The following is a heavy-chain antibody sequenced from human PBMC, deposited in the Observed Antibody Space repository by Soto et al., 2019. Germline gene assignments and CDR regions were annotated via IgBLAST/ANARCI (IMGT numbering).Heavy chain of an antibody. CDR2: ISSSSSYI. Sequence: EVQLVESGGGLVKPGGSLRLSCAASGFTFSSYSMNWVRQAPGKGLEWVSSISSSSSYIYYADSVKGLFTISRDNAKNSLYLQMNSLRAEDTAVYYCARIDILTGYYYFDYWGQGTLVTVSS. D-gene: IGHD3-9*01. J-gene: IGHJ4*02. V-gene: IGHV3-21*01. CDR3: ARIDILTGYYYFDY. CDR1: GFTFSSYS.